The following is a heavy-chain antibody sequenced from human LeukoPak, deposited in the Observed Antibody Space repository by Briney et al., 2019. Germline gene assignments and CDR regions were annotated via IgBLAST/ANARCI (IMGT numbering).Heavy chain of an antibody. CDR2: ISSSSSYI. D-gene: IGHD1-26*01. CDR3: ARDPRPDIVGATHDY. J-gene: IGHJ4*02. V-gene: IGHV3-21*01. Sequence: GGSLRLSCAASGFTLSSYSMNWVRQAPGKGLEWGSSISSSSSYIYYADSVKGRFTISRGNAKNSLYLQMNSLRAEDTAVYYCARDPRPDIVGATHDYWGQGTLVTVSS. CDR1: GFTLSSYS.